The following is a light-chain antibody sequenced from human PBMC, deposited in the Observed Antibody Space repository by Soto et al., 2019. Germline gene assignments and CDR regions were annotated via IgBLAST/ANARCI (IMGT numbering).Light chain of an antibody. CDR1: QSVSSSY. Sequence: EIVLTQSPDTLSLSPGERATLSCRASQSVSSSYLAWYQKKPGQAPRLLIYGASSRATGIPDRFSGSGSGTDFTLTICRLEPEDFAVYYCQQFGTSPTFGQGTKLEIK. CDR3: QQFGTSPT. CDR2: GAS. J-gene: IGKJ2*01. V-gene: IGKV3-20*01.